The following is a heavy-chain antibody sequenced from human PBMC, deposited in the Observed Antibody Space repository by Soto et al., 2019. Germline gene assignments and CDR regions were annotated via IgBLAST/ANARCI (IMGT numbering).Heavy chain of an antibody. D-gene: IGHD1-1*01. CDR3: ARYWKGAEGFDP. Sequence: QVPLVQSGAEVKKPGASVKVSCKASGSTFSTYVFSWVRQAPGQGLEWMGWIGADNGATNYAQNFQGRVTMTTDTSTTTSDMELRSLTSDDTAVYFCARYWKGAEGFDPWGQGTMVTVSS. CDR2: IGADNGAT. J-gene: IGHJ5*02. V-gene: IGHV1-18*01. CDR1: GSTFSTYV.